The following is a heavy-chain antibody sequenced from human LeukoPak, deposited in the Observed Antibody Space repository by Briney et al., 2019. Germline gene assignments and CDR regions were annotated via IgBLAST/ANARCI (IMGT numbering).Heavy chain of an antibody. CDR3: ARDGSYSSSWAYYYYSMDV. CDR2: IYYSGST. D-gene: IGHD6-13*01. V-gene: IGHV4-61*01. CDR1: GGSVSSGSYY. J-gene: IGHJ6*02. Sequence: SETLSLTCTVSGGSVSSGSYYWSWIRQPPGKGLEWIGYIYYSGSTNYNPSLKSRVTISVDTSKNQFSLKLSSVTAADTAVYYCARDGSYSSSWAYYYYSMDVWGQGTTVTVSS.